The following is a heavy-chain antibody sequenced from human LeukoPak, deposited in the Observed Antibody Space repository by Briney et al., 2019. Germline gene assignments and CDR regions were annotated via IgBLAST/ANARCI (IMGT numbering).Heavy chain of an antibody. J-gene: IGHJ4*02. V-gene: IGHV3-30*02. Sequence: PGGSLRLSCAASGFTFSSYGMHWVRQAPGKGLEWVAVIWYDGSNKYYADSVKGRFTISRDNSKNTLYLQMNSLRAEDTAVYYCAKDLPDYDSSGVDYWGQGTLVTVSS. CDR1: GFTFSSYG. D-gene: IGHD3-22*01. CDR2: IWYDGSNK. CDR3: AKDLPDYDSSGVDY.